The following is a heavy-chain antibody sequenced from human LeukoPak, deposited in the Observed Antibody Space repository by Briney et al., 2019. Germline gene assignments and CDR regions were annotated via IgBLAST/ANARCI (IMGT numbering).Heavy chain of an antibody. CDR1: GFTFTSYN. Sequence: GGSLTLSCAGSGFTFTSYNMNWVRQAPGKGLEWVSSISGSSNYIYYADSVKGRFTISRDNAKNSLYLQMSGLRDEDTAVYYCAAVFSNHIPDYWGAETLVTVSS. J-gene: IGHJ4*02. CDR2: ISGSSNYI. CDR3: AAVFSNHIPDY. D-gene: IGHD2-21*01. V-gene: IGHV3-21*01.